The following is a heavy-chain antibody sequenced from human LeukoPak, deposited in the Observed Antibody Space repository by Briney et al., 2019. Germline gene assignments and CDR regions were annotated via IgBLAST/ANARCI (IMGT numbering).Heavy chain of an antibody. V-gene: IGHV3-11*01. CDR3: ARGTSIYYGMDV. CDR2: ISSGSTI. J-gene: IGHJ6*02. D-gene: IGHD2-2*01. Sequence: PGGSLRLSCAASGFTFSDYYMSWIRQAPGKGLEWVSYISSGSTIYYADSVKGRFTISRDNAKNSLYLQMNSLRAEDTAVYYCARGTSIYYGMDVWGQGTTVTVSS. CDR1: GFTFSDYY.